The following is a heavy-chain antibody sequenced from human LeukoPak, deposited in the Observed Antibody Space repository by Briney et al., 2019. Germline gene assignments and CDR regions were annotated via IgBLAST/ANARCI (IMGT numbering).Heavy chain of an antibody. CDR3: ARDKPEAANGMDV. Sequence: SETLSLTCTVSGGPISSGGYYWSWIRQHPGKGLEWIGYIYYSGSTYYNPSLKSRVTISVDTSKNQFSLKLSSVTAADTAVYYCARDKPEAANGMDVWGQGTTVTVSS. V-gene: IGHV4-31*03. CDR2: IYYSGST. D-gene: IGHD6-25*01. CDR1: GGPISSGGYY. J-gene: IGHJ6*02.